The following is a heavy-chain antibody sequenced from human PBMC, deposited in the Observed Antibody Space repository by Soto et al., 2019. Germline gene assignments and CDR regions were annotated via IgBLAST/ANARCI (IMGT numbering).Heavy chain of an antibody. Sequence: GEAQKISSKGAGYTSTDYWIGWVRQLPEKRVEWMVIIYTGVFDTTYSPPFQGRGTMIADKSTNTAALQWNSLRASDTAMFYCARNISHFRYCYDARDVWGQGTTVTVSS. CDR3: ARNISHFRYCYDARDV. J-gene: IGHJ6*02. V-gene: IGHV5-51*01. CDR2: IYTGVFDT. CDR1: GYTSTDYW.